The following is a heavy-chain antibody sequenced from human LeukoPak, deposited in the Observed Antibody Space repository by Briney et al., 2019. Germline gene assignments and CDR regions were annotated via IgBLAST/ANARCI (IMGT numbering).Heavy chain of an antibody. J-gene: IGHJ6*03. D-gene: IGHD3-16*01. CDR3: AREQGGGLSGSVGGLFASYYTYYYMDV. Sequence: GASVKVSCKASGYTFTMYYIHWVRQAPGQGLEWMGMINPSDGATTYAQRFQGRVTMTRDMSTTTVYMHLRSLRSEDTAVYFCAREQGGGLSGSVGGLFASYYTYYYMDVWGRGTTVTVSS. CDR2: INPSDGAT. V-gene: IGHV1-46*01. CDR1: GYTFTMYY.